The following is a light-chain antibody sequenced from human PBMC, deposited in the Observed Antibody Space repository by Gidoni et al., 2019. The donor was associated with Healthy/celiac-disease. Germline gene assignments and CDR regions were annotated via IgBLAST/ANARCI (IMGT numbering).Light chain of an antibody. Sequence: PGERATLSCRASQSVSSYLAWYQQKPGQAPRLLIYDASNRATGIPARFSGSGSGTDFTLTISSLEPEDFAVYYCQQRSNWPPITFGQGTRLEIK. CDR2: DAS. J-gene: IGKJ5*01. CDR3: QQRSNWPPIT. V-gene: IGKV3-11*01. CDR1: QSVSSY.